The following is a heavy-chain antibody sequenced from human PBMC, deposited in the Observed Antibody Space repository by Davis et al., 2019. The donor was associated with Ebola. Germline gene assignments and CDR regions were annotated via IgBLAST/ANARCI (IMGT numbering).Heavy chain of an antibody. V-gene: IGHV1-18*04. CDR2: ISVYNGNT. D-gene: IGHD3-22*01. CDR3: ARDPYYYDSSGYYFNDAFDI. J-gene: IGHJ3*02. Sequence: AASVKVSCKTSGYTFTGHYIQWVRQAPGQGLEWMGWISVYNGNTKYAQKLQGRVTMTTDTSTSTAYMELRSLRSDDTAVYYCARDPYYYDSSGYYFNDAFDIWGQGTMVTVSS. CDR1: GYTFTGHY.